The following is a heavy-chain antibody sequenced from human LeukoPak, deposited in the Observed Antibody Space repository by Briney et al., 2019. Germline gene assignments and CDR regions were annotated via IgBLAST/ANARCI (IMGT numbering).Heavy chain of an antibody. CDR3: ARDRVRGVLNWFDP. D-gene: IGHD3-16*01. V-gene: IGHV3-11*06. CDR2: ISSSSSYT. CDR1: GVTFSDYY. Sequence: GGSLRLSCAASGVTFSDYYMSWIRQAPGKGLEWVSYISSSSSYTNYADSVKGRFTISRDNAKNSLYLQMNSLRAEDTAVYYCARDRVRGVLNWFDPWGQGTLVTVSS. J-gene: IGHJ5*02.